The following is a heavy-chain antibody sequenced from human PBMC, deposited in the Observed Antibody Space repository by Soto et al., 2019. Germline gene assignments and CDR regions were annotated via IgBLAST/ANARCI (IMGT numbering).Heavy chain of an antibody. V-gene: IGHV3-73*02. Sequence: EVQLVESGGGLVQPGGSLKLSCAASGFTFSGSAIHWVRQASGKGLEWVGRIRSKANSYATAYAASVTGRFTISRDDSKDTAYLQMSSLKTEDTAVYYCASLVCGGRGCSFGDWGQGTLVTVSS. CDR3: ASLVCGGRGCSFGD. D-gene: IGHD2-15*01. CDR1: GFTFSGSA. CDR2: IRSKANSYAT. J-gene: IGHJ4*02.